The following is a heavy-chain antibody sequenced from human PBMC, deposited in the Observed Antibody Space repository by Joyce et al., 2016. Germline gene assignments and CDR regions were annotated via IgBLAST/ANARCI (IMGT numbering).Heavy chain of an antibody. V-gene: IGHV3-21*01. CDR3: ARSSYTNGIFDY. CDR2: LSSSSSYI. Sequence: EVQLVESGGGLVKPGGSLRLSCAASGFTFSSYSMSWVRKAPGKGLECDSTLSSSSSYIKYTDSVKGRFTISRDNAKNSLYLQMNSLRVEDTAVYYCARSSYTNGIFDYWGQGTLVTVSS. CDR1: GFTFSSYS. J-gene: IGHJ4*02. D-gene: IGHD2-8*01.